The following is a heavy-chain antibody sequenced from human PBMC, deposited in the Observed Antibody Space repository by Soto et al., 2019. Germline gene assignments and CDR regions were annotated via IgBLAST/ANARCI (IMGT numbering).Heavy chain of an antibody. CDR3: AREQRSSWYISSVWFDP. D-gene: IGHD6-13*01. J-gene: IGHJ5*02. V-gene: IGHV3-30-3*01. Sequence: GGSLRLSCAASGFTFSSYAMHWVRQAPGKGLEWVAVISYDGSNKYYADSVKGRFTISRDNSKNTLYLQMNSLRAEDTAVYYCAREQRSSWYISSVWFDPWGQGTLVTVSS. CDR1: GFTFSSYA. CDR2: ISYDGSNK.